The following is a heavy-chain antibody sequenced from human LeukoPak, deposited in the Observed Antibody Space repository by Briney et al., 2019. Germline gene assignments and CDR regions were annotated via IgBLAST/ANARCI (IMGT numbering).Heavy chain of an antibody. V-gene: IGHV3-30*02. CDR2: IRYDGSNK. CDR3: AKEDAGEDRDFDY. Sequence: PGGALRLSCAASGLTFSSYGMHWVRQAPGKGLEWVAFIRYDGSNKYYADSVKGRFTISRDNSKNTLYLQMNSLRAEDTAVYYCAKEDAGEDRDFDYWGQGTLVTVSS. D-gene: IGHD1-14*01. J-gene: IGHJ4*02. CDR1: GLTFSSYG.